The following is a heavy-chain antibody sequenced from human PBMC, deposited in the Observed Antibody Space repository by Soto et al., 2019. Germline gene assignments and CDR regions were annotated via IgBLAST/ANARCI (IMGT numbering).Heavy chain of an antibody. CDR3: ARAPRYGGNPQKSNDFDY. CDR1: GGTFSSYA. J-gene: IGHJ4*02. Sequence: GASVKVSCKASGGTFSSYAISWVRQAPGQGLEWMGGIIPIFGTANYAQKFQGRVTITADESTSTAYMELSSLRSEDTAVYYCARAPRYGGNPQKSNDFDYWGQGTLVTVSS. V-gene: IGHV1-69*13. D-gene: IGHD4-17*01. CDR2: IIPIFGTA.